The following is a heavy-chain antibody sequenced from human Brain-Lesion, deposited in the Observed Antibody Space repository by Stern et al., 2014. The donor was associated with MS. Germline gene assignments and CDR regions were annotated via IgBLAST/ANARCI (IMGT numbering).Heavy chain of an antibody. CDR3: ARGRVVPGFQYYATDV. Sequence: QVQLVESGPGLVKPSQTLSLSCTVSGGSISSGGYYWSWIRQPAGKGLEWIGRIFNSGSPTYTPSLKSRVPISIDTSKNQSSLRLNPMTAADTAVYYCARGRVVPGFQYYATDVWGQGTTVIVSS. D-gene: IGHD2-2*01. V-gene: IGHV4-61*02. CDR1: GGSISSGGYY. CDR2: IFNSGSP. J-gene: IGHJ6*02.